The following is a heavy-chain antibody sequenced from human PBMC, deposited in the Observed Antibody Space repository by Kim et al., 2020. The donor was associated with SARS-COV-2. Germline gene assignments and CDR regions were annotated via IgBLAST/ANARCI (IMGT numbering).Heavy chain of an antibody. V-gene: IGHV4-31*03. D-gene: IGHD2-15*01. Sequence: SETLSLTCTVSGGSISSGGYYWSWIRQHPGKGLEWIGYIYYSGSTYYNPSLKSRVTISVDTSKNQFSLKLSSVTAADTAVYYCASYCSGGSCPIDYWGQGTLVTVSS. CDR2: IYYSGST. CDR3: ASYCSGGSCPIDY. CDR1: GGSISSGGYY. J-gene: IGHJ4*02.